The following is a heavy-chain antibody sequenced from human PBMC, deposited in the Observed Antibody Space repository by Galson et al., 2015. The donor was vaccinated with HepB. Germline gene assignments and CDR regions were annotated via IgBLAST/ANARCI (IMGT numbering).Heavy chain of an antibody. CDR2: VDGSGGDT. J-gene: IGHJ1*01. D-gene: IGHD6-19*01. Sequence: SLRLSCAASGFTFSIYAMSWVRQAPGKGLEWVSAVDGSGGDTNYADSVKGRFTISRDNSKNTLYLQMNSLRAEDTALYYCARDLGLRTYSSGWYWFQHWGQGTLVTVSS. CDR3: ARDLGLRTYSSGWYWFQH. V-gene: IGHV3-23*01. CDR1: GFTFSIYA.